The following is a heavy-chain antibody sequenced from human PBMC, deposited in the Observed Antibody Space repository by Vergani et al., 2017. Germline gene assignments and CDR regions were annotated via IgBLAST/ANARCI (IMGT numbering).Heavy chain of an antibody. D-gene: IGHD4-23*01. Sequence: EVQLVESGGRLVQPGGSLRLSCAASGFSLSENAMAWVRQSPGKGLEWVAAIGGRGDRTEYADSVKGRFTITRDRSKNRLFLQINSLRDEDTGVYYCAKVGTVAFYYYYGMDVWGQGTTVTVSS. V-gene: IGHV3-23*04. CDR1: GFSLSENA. CDR3: AKVGTVAFYYYYGMDV. CDR2: IGGRGDRT. J-gene: IGHJ6*02.